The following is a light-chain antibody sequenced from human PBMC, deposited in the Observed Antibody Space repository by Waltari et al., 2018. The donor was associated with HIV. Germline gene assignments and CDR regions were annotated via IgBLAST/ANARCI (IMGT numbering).Light chain of an antibody. CDR3: SSYVSTSSLGL. V-gene: IGLV2-14*01. Sequence: QAALTQPASVSGSPGQSITISCTGTSRDVGGYNYVSCYQQRPGKGPTLIIYEVTNLPSWVSDRFSGSKSGNTASLTISGLQTEDEADYYCSSYVSTSSLGLFGGGTKLTVL. J-gene: IGLJ2*01. CDR1: SRDVGGYNY. CDR2: EVT.